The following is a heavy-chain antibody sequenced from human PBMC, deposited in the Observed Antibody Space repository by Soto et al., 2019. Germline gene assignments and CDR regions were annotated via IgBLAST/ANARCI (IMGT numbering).Heavy chain of an antibody. CDR3: ARVVDWFDP. CDR2: IIPIFGTA. J-gene: IGHJ5*02. Sequence: VKGSLKASGGTLSSYSISLVRQAPGQGLEWMGGIIPIFGTANYAQKFQGRVTITADESTSTAYMELSSLRSEDTAVYYCARVVDWFDPWGQGTLVTVSS. CDR1: GGTLSSYS. V-gene: IGHV1-69*13. D-gene: IGHD1-26*01.